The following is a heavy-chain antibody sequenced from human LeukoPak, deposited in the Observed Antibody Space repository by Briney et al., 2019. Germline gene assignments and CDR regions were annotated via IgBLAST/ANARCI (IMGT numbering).Heavy chain of an antibody. D-gene: IGHD6-19*01. V-gene: IGHV3-15*01. CDR3: TTTFDSSGFPA. CDR2: IKSKTDGGTT. J-gene: IGHJ5*02. CDR1: GFTFSNSW. Sequence: GGSLRLSCAASGFTFSNSWMSWVRQAPGKGLEWVGRIKSKTDGGTTDYAAPVKGRFTISRDDSKNTLYLQMNSLKTEDTAVYYCTTTFDSSGFPAWGQGTLVTVSS.